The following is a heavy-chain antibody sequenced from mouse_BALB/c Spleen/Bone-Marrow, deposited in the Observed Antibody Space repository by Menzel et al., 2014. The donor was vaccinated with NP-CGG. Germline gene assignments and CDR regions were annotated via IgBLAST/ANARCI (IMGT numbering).Heavy chain of an antibody. CDR2: ISDGGNYT. J-gene: IGHJ4*01. Sequence: EVQLVESGGGLVKPGGSLKLSCAASGFTFSDYYMYWVRQTPEKRLEWVATISDGGNYTYYPDSVKGRFTISRDKAKNNLSLQMSSLKSEDAAMYYCAGTWEAMDYWGQGTSVTVSS. CDR3: AGTWEAMDY. D-gene: IGHD3-3*01. V-gene: IGHV5-4*02. CDR1: GFTFSDYY.